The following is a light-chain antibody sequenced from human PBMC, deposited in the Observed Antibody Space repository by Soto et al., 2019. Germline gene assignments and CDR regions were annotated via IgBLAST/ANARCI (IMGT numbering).Light chain of an antibody. CDR2: AAS. CDR3: QQSYSTPYT. V-gene: IGKV1-39*01. CDR1: QSISTY. J-gene: IGKJ3*01. Sequence: DIQMTQSPSSLSASVGDRVTITCRAGQSISTYLNWSQQKPGQAPTLLIYAASSLQSGVPSRFSGSGSETDFTLTISSLQPEDFAAYYCQQSYSTPYTFGPGTKVDIK.